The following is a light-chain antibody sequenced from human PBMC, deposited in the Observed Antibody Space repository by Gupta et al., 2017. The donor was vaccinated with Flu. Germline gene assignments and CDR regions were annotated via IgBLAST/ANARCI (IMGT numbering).Light chain of an antibody. V-gene: IGLV3-25*03. J-gene: IGLJ2*01. CDR1: AVTKQY. CDR2: KDT. CDR3: QLADSSGAVV. Sequence: SGDAVTKQYVDWYRQKPGQAPVLVIYKDTDRPSGIPERFSGSRSGTTATLTVSGVQAEDEADYYCQLADSSGAVVFGGGTKLTVL.